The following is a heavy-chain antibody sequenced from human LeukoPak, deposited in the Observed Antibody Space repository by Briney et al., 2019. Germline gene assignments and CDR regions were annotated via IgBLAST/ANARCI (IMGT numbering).Heavy chain of an antibody. Sequence: TASETLSLTCTVSGGSISSYYWSWIRQPAGKGLEWIGRIYTSGSTNYNPSLKSRVTMSVDTSKNQFSLKLSSVTAADTAVYYCARHFYLGSRGFWSGFTLNWFDPWGQGTLVTVSS. J-gene: IGHJ5*02. CDR2: IYTSGST. D-gene: IGHD3-3*01. V-gene: IGHV4-4*07. CDR3: ARHFYLGSRGFWSGFTLNWFDP. CDR1: GGSISSYY.